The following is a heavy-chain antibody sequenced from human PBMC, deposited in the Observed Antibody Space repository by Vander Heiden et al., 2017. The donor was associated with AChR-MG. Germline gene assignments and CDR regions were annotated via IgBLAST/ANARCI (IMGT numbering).Heavy chain of an antibody. CDR2: ISGSSNTK. V-gene: IGHV3-11*01. CDR3: ARSFRLYYSGLDV. J-gene: IGHJ6*02. CDR1: GFDFSYYY. Sequence: QEQLVESGGTSVTPGGSLRLSCTASGFDFSYYYMIWGRQAPGKGLEWISYISGSSNTKYYADSVKGRFTISRDNAKKSVYLQMSSLRAEDTAVYYCARSFRLYYSGLDVWGRGTTVNVS.